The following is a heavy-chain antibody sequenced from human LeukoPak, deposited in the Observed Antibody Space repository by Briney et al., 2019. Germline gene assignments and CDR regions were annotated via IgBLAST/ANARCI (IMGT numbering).Heavy chain of an antibody. V-gene: IGHV4-34*01. CDR1: GGSFSGYY. CDR3: ARGDTAYWFDY. J-gene: IGHJ4*02. CDR2: INHSGST. Sequence: SETLSLTCAVYGGSFSGYYWSWIRQPPGKGLEWIGEINHSGSTNYNPSLKSRVTISVDTSKNQISLKLSSVTAADTAVYYCARGDTAYWFDYWGQGTLVTVSS. D-gene: IGHD5-18*01.